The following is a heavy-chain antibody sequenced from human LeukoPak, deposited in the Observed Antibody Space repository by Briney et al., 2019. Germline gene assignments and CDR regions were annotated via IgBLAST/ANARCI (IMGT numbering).Heavy chain of an antibody. J-gene: IGHJ4*02. CDR3: ASIPPQESSGPFDQ. D-gene: IGHD3-22*01. V-gene: IGHV3-66*01. CDR1: GFTFSSYG. CDR2: VYSGGLT. Sequence: PGGSLRLSCAASGFTFSSYGMHWVRQAPGKGLEWVSVVYSGGLTYYADSVKGRFTISRDNSKNTVYLQMNSLRAEDTAVYYCASIPPQESSGPFDQWGQGTLVTVSS.